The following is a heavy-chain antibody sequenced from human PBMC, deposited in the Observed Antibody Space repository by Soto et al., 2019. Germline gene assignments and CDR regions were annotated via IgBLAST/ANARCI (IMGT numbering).Heavy chain of an antibody. CDR2: INSDGSST. CDR1: GFTFSSYW. D-gene: IGHD3-3*01. V-gene: IGHV3-74*01. J-gene: IGHJ6*02. Sequence: GSLRLSCAPSGFTFSSYWIHWVRPAPEKGLVWVSRINSDGSSTSYADSVKGRFTISRDNAKNTLYLQMNSLRAEDTAVYYCARAFTIFGVVIIPYGMDVWGQGTTVTVSS. CDR3: ARAFTIFGVVIIPYGMDV.